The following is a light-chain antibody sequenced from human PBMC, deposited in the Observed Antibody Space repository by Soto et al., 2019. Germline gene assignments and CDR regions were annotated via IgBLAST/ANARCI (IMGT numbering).Light chain of an antibody. CDR2: WAS. Sequence: DIVMTQSPDSLAVSLGERATINCKSSQSLLYSSNNKNSLAWYQHKPGQPPKLLIYWASARESGVPDRLSGSGSGTDFTLTISSLQAEDVAVYYCQQYYTTPFTFGPGTKLDMK. J-gene: IGKJ3*01. CDR3: QQYYTTPFT. CDR1: QSLLYSSNNKNS. V-gene: IGKV4-1*01.